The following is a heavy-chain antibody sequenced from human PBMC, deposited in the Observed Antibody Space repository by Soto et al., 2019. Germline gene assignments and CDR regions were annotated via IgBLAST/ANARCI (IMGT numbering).Heavy chain of an antibody. J-gene: IGHJ4*02. D-gene: IGHD1-1*01. Sequence: QVQLVQSGAEVKKPGSSVKVSCKASGGTFSSYAISWVRQAPGQGLEWMGGISPTFGTANYAQKFQGRVTITADEYTSTAYMELSSLRSEDTAVYYCARARTLLDRIDYWGQGTLVTVSS. V-gene: IGHV1-69*01. CDR3: ARARTLLDRIDY. CDR1: GGTFSSYA. CDR2: ISPTFGTA.